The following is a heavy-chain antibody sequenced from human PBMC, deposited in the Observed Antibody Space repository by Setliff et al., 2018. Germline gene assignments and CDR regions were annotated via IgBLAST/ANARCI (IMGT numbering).Heavy chain of an antibody. J-gene: IGHJ4*02. Sequence: GGSLRLSCAASGFTFDDYGMSWVRQAPGKGLEWVSGINWNGGSTGYADSVKGRFNISRDNAKNSLYLQMNSLRAEDTALYYCARLEAAWDLLPGALHGPRFDYWGQGTRVTVS. CDR1: GFTFDDYG. V-gene: IGHV3-20*04. CDR3: ARLEAAWDLLPGALHGPRFDY. D-gene: IGHD1-26*01. CDR2: INWNGGST.